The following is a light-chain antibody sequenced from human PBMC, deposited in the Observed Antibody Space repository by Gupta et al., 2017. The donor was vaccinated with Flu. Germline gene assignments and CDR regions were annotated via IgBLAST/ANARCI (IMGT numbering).Light chain of an antibody. CDR2: EVS. CDR1: QSLVYKNEITY. V-gene: IGKV2-30*01. CDR3: MRGTHPWT. Sequence: DVVMRQSPLPLSVTLGQAASSSCRSSQSLVYKNEITYLTWFQQRPGPSPRRLICEVSKRDCVVPDIFSGSGSVTDFTLNISRVEAEDVGVYYCMRGTHPWTFGQGTKLEI. J-gene: IGKJ2*02.